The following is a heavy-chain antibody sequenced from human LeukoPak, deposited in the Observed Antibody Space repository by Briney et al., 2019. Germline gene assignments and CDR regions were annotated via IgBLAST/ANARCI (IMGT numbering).Heavy chain of an antibody. D-gene: IGHD6-19*01. J-gene: IGHJ5*02. CDR1: GFTFSDYY. CDR3: ATDTAVTGSRWFAP. V-gene: IGHV3-11*01. CDR2: ISGSGSTI. Sequence: GGSLRLSCAASGFTFSDYYMSWIRQAPGKGLEWVSYISGSGSTIYYADSVKGRFTISRDNAKKSLHLQMNRLRADDTAVYYCATDTAVTGSRWFAPRGQGTLVTVSS.